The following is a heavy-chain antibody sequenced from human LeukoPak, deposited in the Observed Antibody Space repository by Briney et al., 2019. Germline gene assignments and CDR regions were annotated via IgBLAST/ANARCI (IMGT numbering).Heavy chain of an antibody. CDR2: ISYDGSNK. CDR1: GFTFSSYA. J-gene: IGHJ4*02. D-gene: IGHD1-26*01. Sequence: GGSLRLSCAASGFTFSSYAMHWVRQAPGKGLEWAAVISYDGSNKYYADSVKGRFTISRDNSKNTLYLQMNSLRAEDTAVYYRARIVGATMGDDYWGQGTLVTVSS. V-gene: IGHV3-30*04. CDR3: ARIVGATMGDDY.